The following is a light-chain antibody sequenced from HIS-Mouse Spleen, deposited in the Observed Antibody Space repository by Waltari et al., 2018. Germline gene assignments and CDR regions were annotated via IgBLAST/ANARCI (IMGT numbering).Light chain of an antibody. CDR3: QVWDSSSDPSYV. V-gene: IGLV3-21*02. CDR1: NIGSKS. CDR2: EDS. Sequence: SYVLTQPPSVSVAPGQTARITCGGNNIGSKSVHWYLQKPGQAPVLVVYEDSDRPSGIPERFSGSNSGNTATLTISRVEAGDEADYYCQVWDSSSDPSYVFGTGTKVTVL. J-gene: IGLJ1*01.